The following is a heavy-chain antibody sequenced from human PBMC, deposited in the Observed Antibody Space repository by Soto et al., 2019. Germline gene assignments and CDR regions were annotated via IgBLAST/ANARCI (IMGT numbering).Heavy chain of an antibody. D-gene: IGHD4-17*01. CDR2: ISSSNTYI. CDR3: ASDPGTTTVTYFDY. CDR1: GFTFNTYT. V-gene: IGHV3-21*01. J-gene: IGHJ4*02. Sequence: EVQLVESGGGLVKPGGSLRLSCAASGFTFNTYTVNWVRQAPGKGLEWVSSISSSNTYIYYADSVKGRFTISRDNAKNSLYLQMNSLRAEDTAVYYCASDPGTTTVTYFDYWGQGTLVTVSS.